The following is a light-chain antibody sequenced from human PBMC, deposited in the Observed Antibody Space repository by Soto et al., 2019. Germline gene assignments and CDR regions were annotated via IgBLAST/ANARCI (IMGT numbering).Light chain of an antibody. V-gene: IGKV3-15*01. Sequence: MVVTQCGATLSVSPGERATLSCRASQSVSRNLAWYQQKPGQPPRLLIYDASTRATGVPARFGGSGSGTEFTLTISGLQSEDFAVYYCQQYGDWPPDTFGQGTKV. CDR3: QQYGDWPPDT. J-gene: IGKJ2*01. CDR1: QSVSRN. CDR2: DAS.